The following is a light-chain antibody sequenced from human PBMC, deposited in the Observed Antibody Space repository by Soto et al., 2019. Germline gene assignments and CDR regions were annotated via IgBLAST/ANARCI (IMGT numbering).Light chain of an antibody. CDR2: DSS. V-gene: IGKV3-15*01. CDR3: QQYDDWPLT. CDR1: QSVGSS. Sequence: VLTQSPATLSVSPGEGATLSCRASQSVGSSLAWYQQKPGQAPRLLMFDSSTRATGVPAKFSGSGSGTECTLTISSLQSEDFAIFFCQQYDDWPLTFGPGTRVDI. J-gene: IGKJ3*01.